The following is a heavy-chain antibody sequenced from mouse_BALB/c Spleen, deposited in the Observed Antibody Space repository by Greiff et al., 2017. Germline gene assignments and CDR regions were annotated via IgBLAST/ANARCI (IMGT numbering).Heavy chain of an antibody. CDR2: ISSGGSYT. J-gene: IGHJ4*01. Sequence: EVKLMESGGGLVKPGGSLKLSCAASGFTFSSYAMSWVRQSPEKRLEWVAEISSGGSYTYYPDTVTGRFTISRDNAKNTLYLEMSSLRSEDTAMYYCARADYDEGVYAMDYWGQGTSVTVSS. V-gene: IGHV5-9-4*01. CDR3: ARADYDEGVYAMDY. CDR1: GFTFSSYA. D-gene: IGHD2-4*01.